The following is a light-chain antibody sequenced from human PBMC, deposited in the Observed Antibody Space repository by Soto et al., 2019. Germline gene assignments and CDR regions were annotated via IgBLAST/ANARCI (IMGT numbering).Light chain of an antibody. V-gene: IGLV1-44*01. Sequence: QSVLTQPPSASGTPGQRVTISCSGDISNIGTNSVHWYQHLPGTAPKLVIYADSQRPSGVSNRFSGSKSGITASLTISGLQADDEAEYFCISYKTDDTFLFGTGTKLTVL. CDR1: ISNIGTNS. J-gene: IGLJ1*01. CDR2: ADS. CDR3: ISYKTDDTFL.